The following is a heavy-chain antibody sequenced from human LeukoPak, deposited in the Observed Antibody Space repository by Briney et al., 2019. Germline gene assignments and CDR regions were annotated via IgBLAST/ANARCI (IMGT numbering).Heavy chain of an antibody. CDR2: IYHSGST. Sequence: SETLSLTCTVSGYSISSGYYWGWIRQPPGKGLEWIVSIYHSGSTYYNPSLKSRVTISVDTSKNQFSLKLSSVTAADTAVYYCASGDYDILTGYLCWGQGTLVTVSS. V-gene: IGHV4-38-2*02. D-gene: IGHD3-9*01. CDR1: GYSISSGYY. J-gene: IGHJ4*02. CDR3: ASGDYDILTGYLC.